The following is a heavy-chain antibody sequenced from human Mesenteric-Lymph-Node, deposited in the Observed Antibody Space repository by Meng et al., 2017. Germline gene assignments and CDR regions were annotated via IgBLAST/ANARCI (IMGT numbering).Heavy chain of an antibody. CDR2: IWYDGSNK. V-gene: IGHV3-33*01. D-gene: IGHD1-26*01. J-gene: IGHJ3*02. CDR1: GFTFSSYG. Sequence: GGSLRLSCAASGFTFSSYGMHWVRQAPGKGLEWVAVIWYDGSNKYYADSVKGRFTISRDNSKNTLYLQMNSLRAEDTAVYYCARDQLLEAFDIWGQGTMVTVSS. CDR3: ARDQLLEAFDI.